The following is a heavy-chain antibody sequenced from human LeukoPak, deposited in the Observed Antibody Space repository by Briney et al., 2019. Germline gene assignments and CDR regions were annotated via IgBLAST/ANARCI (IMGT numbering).Heavy chain of an antibody. CDR3: AKDGYGDYSYYYYGMDV. J-gene: IGHJ6*04. Sequence: PGGSLRLSCAASGFTFSSYAMSWVRQAPGKGLEWVSAISGSGGSTYYADSVKGRFTISRDNSKNTLYLQMNSLRAEDTAVCYCAKDGYGDYSYYYYGMDVWGKGTTVTVSS. D-gene: IGHD4-17*01. CDR2: ISGSGGST. CDR1: GFTFSSYA. V-gene: IGHV3-23*01.